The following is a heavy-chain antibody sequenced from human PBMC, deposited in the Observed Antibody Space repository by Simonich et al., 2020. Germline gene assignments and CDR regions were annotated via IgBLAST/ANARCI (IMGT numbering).Heavy chain of an antibody. Sequence: QLQLQESGPGLVKPSETLSLTCTVSGGSISSSSYYWGWIRQPPGKGLEWIGSIYYCWGHYHSPYPGSRVTISVDTSRNQFTLKLSYVTAADTALYYCARRPWGLGLYDYWGQGNLVNVST. CDR1: GGSISSSSYY. D-gene: IGHD7-27*01. CDR3: ARRPWGLGLYDY. CDR2: IYYCWGH. J-gene: IGHJ4*02. V-gene: IGHV4-39*01.